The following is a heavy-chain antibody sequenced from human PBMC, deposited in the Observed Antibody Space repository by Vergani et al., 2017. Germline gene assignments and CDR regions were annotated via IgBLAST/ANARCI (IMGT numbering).Heavy chain of an antibody. CDR1: GFTFRSYW. CDR2: IKQDGSEK. CDR3: ATTQWWYYFDY. D-gene: IGHD2-15*01. V-gene: IGHV3-7*03. Sequence: EVQLVESGGGLVQPGGSLRLSCAASGFTFRSYWMSGFRPAPGKGVEWVANIKQDGSEKYYVDSVKGRCTISRDNAKNSLYLQMNSLRAEDTAVYYCATTQWWYYFDYWGQGTLVTVSS. J-gene: IGHJ4*02.